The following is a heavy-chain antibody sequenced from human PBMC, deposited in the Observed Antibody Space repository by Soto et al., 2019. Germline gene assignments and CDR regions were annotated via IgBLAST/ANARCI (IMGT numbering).Heavy chain of an antibody. CDR3: ARSPSIWGGYQSNWFDP. J-gene: IGHJ5*02. D-gene: IGHD7-27*01. Sequence: GGSLRLSCAASGFTFSSYAMHWVRQAPGKGLEYVSAISSNGGSTYYANSVKGRFTISRDNSKNTLYLQMGSLRAEDMAVYYCARSPSIWGGYQSNWFDPWGQGALVTVSS. V-gene: IGHV3-64*01. CDR2: ISSNGGST. CDR1: GFTFSSYA.